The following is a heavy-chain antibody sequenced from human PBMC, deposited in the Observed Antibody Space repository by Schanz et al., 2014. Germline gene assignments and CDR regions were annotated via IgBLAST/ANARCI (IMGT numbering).Heavy chain of an antibody. Sequence: VHLVESGGGVVQPGRSLRLSCVASGFRFDDYAMHWVRQAPGKGLEWVSGMSWNAGSLGYGDSVKGRFTISRDNPKKTLYLQMNSLRAEDTAVYYCARDHQWLARYYMDVWGKGTTVTVSS. CDR1: GFRFDDYA. V-gene: IGHV3-9*01. J-gene: IGHJ6*03. CDR2: MSWNAGSL. CDR3: ARDHQWLARYYMDV. D-gene: IGHD6-19*01.